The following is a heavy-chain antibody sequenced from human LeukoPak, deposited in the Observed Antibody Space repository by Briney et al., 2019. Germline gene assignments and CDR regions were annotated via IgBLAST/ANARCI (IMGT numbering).Heavy chain of an antibody. J-gene: IGHJ6*03. CDR3: ARVFHTISYYYYYYYMDV. V-gene: IGHV4-34*01. Sequence: KPSETLSLTCAVYGGSLSGYYWSWIRQPPGKGLEWIGEINHSGSTNYNPSLKSRVTISVDTSKNQFSLKLSSVTAADTAVYYCARVFHTISYYYYYYYMDVWGKGTTVTVSS. CDR2: INHSGST. CDR1: GGSLSGYY. D-gene: IGHD6-6*01.